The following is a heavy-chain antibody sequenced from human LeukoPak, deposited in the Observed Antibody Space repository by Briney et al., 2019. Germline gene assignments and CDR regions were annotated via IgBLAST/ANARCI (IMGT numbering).Heavy chain of an antibody. CDR1: GYSITSSSYS. J-gene: IGHJ4*02. D-gene: IGHD5-12*01. Sequence: SETLSLTCTVSGYSITSSSYSWDWIRQPPGKCLEWIGSISYTGTTYYNPSLESRVTMSIDASKNQFSLKLSSVTAADTAVYYCGRDYRGFSGYEPDFWGQGTLVTVSS. CDR3: GRDYRGFSGYEPDF. CDR2: ISYTGTT. V-gene: IGHV4-39*02.